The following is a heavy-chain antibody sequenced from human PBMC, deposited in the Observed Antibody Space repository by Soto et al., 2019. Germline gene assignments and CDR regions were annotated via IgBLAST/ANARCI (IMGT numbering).Heavy chain of an antibody. CDR2: ISSASSAI. CDR1: GFTFSSYH. CDR3: ARDLMGYAMDV. J-gene: IGHJ6*02. Sequence: GSLRLSCAAPGFTFSSYHMDWVRQAPGKGLEWVSYISSASSAIYYADSVKGRFTISRDNAKNSLFLQMNSLRVEDTAVYYCARDLMGYAMDVWGQGTTVTVSS. V-gene: IGHV3-48*04. D-gene: IGHD2-8*01.